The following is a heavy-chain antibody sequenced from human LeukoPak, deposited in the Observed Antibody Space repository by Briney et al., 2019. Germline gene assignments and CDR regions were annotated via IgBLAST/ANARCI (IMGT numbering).Heavy chain of an antibody. Sequence: GGSLRLSCAASGFTFSSYSMSWVRQAPGKGLEWVANIKQDGSEKYYVDSVKGRFTISRDNAKDSLYMQLNSLRAKDSAVYFRVRIPLGKRQKRYYFYYYMDVWGKGTTVTVSS. V-gene: IGHV3-7*01. CDR2: IKQDGSEK. CDR3: VRIPLGKRQKRYYFYYYMDV. D-gene: IGHD1-1*01. CDR1: GFTFSSYS. J-gene: IGHJ6*03.